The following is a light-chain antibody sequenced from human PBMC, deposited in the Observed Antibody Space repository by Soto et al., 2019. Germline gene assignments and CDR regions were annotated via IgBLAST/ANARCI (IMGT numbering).Light chain of an antibody. CDR1: SSDIGSYNY. Sequence: QSALTQAASVSGSPGQSITISCTGTSSDIGSYNYVSWFQQYPGKAPKLIISEVSNRPSGVSTRFSGSKSGITASLTISGLQAEDEADYYCSSYTTSSTIVFGTGTKLTVL. J-gene: IGLJ1*01. CDR3: SSYTTSSTIV. CDR2: EVS. V-gene: IGLV2-14*01.